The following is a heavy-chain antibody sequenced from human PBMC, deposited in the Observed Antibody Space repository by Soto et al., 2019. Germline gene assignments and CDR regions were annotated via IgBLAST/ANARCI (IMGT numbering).Heavy chain of an antibody. J-gene: IGHJ6*02. Sequence: SETLSLTCTVSGGSISRGDYYWSWIRQPPGKGLEWIGYIYYSGSTYYNPSLKSRVTISVDTSKNQFSLRLSSVTAADTAVYYCARDLACCYESSGGMDVWGQGTTVTVSS. CDR3: ARDLACCYESSGGMDV. D-gene: IGHD3-22*01. CDR2: IYYSGST. CDR1: GGSISRGDYY. V-gene: IGHV4-30-4*01.